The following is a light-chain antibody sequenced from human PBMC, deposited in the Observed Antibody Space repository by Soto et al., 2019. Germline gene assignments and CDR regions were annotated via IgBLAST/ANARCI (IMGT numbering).Light chain of an antibody. V-gene: IGLV2-8*01. J-gene: IGLJ2*01. CDR1: SSDVGGYNY. CDR2: EVY. Sequence: QSAPTQPPSASGSPGQSVTFSCTGTSSDVGGYNYVSWYQQYPGKAPKLMIYEVYKRHSGVPDRFSGSKSGNTASLTVSWRQPEDEAAYYCCAYAGSSTWVFGGGTKLTVL. CDR3: CAYAGSSTWV.